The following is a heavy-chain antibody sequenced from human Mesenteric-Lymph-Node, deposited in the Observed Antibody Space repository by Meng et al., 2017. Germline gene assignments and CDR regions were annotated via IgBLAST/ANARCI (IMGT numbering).Heavy chain of an antibody. CDR1: GFTFSSYS. CDR2: ISSSSSYI. J-gene: IGHJ6*02. D-gene: IGHD3-10*01. CDR3: ARDTGDSLWFGELLPIAGYYYGMDV. V-gene: IGHV3-21*01. Sequence: GESLKISCAASGFTFSSYSMNWVRQAPGKGLEWVSSISSSSSYIYYADSVKGRFTISRDNAKNSLYLQMNSLRAEDTAVYYCARDTGDSLWFGELLPIAGYYYGMDVWGQGTTVTVSS.